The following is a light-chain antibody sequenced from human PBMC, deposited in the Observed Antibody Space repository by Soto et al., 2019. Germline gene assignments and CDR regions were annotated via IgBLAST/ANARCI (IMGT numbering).Light chain of an antibody. J-gene: IGKJ1*01. V-gene: IGKV1-17*01. CDR3: LQHKSYPRT. CDR1: QSISNF. CDR2: SAN. Sequence: IEMTQSPSSLSASVGDRVTITCRASQSISNFLVWFQQRPGKVPKRLMYSANRLESGVPSRFSGSGSGTEFTLTISSLQPEDFATYYCLQHKSYPRTFGQGTKVDIK.